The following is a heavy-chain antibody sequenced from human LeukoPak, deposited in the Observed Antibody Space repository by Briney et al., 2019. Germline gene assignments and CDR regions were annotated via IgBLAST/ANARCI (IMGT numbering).Heavy chain of an antibody. CDR3: ARDLGGYYYGSGSYYTPPDY. CDR1: GYSISSGYY. CDR2: SYHSGST. Sequence: SSETLSLTCTVSGYSISSGYYWGWIRQPPGKGLEWIGSSYHSGSTYYNPSLKSRVTISVDTSKNQFSLKLSSVTAADTAVYYCARDLGGYYYGSGSYYTPPDYWGQGTLVAVSS. J-gene: IGHJ4*02. D-gene: IGHD3-10*01. V-gene: IGHV4-38-2*02.